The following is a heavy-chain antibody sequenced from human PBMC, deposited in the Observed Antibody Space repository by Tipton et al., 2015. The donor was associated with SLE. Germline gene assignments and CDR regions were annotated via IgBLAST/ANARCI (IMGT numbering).Heavy chain of an antibody. Sequence: TLSLTCAVSAGSFSGYYWSWIRQSPVRGLEWIGEINHSGSPNYNPSLKSRVTISVHTSKNQFSLKLNSVTAADTAMYYCARSGDGRGSFFHHWGQGTRVPVSS. D-gene: IGHD5-12*01. CDR1: AGSFSGYY. CDR2: INHSGSP. CDR3: ARSGDGRGSFFHH. V-gene: IGHV4-34*01. J-gene: IGHJ1*01.